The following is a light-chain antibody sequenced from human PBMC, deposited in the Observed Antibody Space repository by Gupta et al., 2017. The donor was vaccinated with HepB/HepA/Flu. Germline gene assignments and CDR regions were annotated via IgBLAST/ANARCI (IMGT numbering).Light chain of an antibody. CDR2: DVS. CDR3: GSFATGFALV. V-gene: IGLV2-14*03. CDR1: SSDVGGYNY. Sequence: QPVLTQPASASGFPGQSIIISCTGTSSDVGGYNYVYWYREEPGKAPQLIIYDVSNRPSGVFYLFSATKAGNSASLTXSXLQTEDXADYYCGSFATGFALVFGGGTKVTVL. J-gene: IGLJ3*02.